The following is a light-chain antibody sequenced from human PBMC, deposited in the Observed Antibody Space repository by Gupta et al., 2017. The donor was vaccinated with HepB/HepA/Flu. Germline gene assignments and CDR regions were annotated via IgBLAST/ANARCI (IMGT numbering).Light chain of an antibody. CDR3: QQDDNLPRT. J-gene: IGKJ1*01. CDR2: GAS. CDR1: QSVSNSY. Sequence: EIVLTQSPGTLSLSPGERATVSCRASQSVSNSYLAWYQQKPGQAPRLLIYGASNRATGIPDRFSGSGSATDFTLTISRLEPEDFAVYYCQQDDNLPRTFGQGTRVEIK. V-gene: IGKV3-20*01.